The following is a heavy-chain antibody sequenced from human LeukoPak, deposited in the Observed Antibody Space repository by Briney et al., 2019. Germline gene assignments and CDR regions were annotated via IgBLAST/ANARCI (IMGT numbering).Heavy chain of an antibody. Sequence: ASVKVSCKASGYTFTSYYMHWVRQAPGQGLEWMGIMNPGGSTIYAQKFQGRVTMTRDTSTSTVYMELSSLRSEDTAVYYCARGGLYGGSSAFDFWGQGTLVTVSS. CDR1: GYTFTSYY. J-gene: IGHJ4*02. CDR3: ARGGLYGGSSAFDF. V-gene: IGHV1-46*03. D-gene: IGHD4-23*01. CDR2: MNPGGST.